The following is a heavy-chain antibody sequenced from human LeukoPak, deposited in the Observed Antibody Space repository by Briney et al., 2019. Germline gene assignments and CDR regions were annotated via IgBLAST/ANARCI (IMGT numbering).Heavy chain of an antibody. CDR1: GGTFSSYA. V-gene: IGHV1-69*04. CDR2: IVPMVGIA. J-gene: IGHJ4*02. Sequence: SVKVSCKASGGTFSSYAISWVRQAPGQGLEWMGRIVPMVGIANYAQKFQGRVTITADRPTNTAYMEVSSLKFEDTAVYYCARHSSRGHYYDFDSWGQGALVTVSA. D-gene: IGHD3-22*01. CDR3: ARHSSRGHYYDFDS.